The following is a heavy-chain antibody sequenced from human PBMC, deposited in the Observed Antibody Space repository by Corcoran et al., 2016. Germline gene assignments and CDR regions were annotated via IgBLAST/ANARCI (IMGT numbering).Heavy chain of an antibody. V-gene: IGHV3-7*01. D-gene: IGHD6-13*01. CDR3: GRSSWNDY. Sequence: EVQLVESGGGLVQPGGSLRLSCAASGFAFDTYWMNWVRQAPGKGLEWVAKIKGGENEKYYVDSVKGRFTSTRDNGKNLEYLQMTSRRAEDTAVYDCGRSSWNDYWGQGTLVTVSS. CDR2: IKGGENEK. J-gene: IGHJ4*02. CDR1: GFAFDTYW.